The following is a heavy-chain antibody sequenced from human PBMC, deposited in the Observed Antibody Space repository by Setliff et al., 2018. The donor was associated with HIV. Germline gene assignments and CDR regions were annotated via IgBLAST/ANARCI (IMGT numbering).Heavy chain of an antibody. J-gene: IGHJ4*02. Sequence: KSGVSLRLSCAASGFTFSDHYMSWIRQDPGKGLEWVSYISSSGSTIYYADSVKGRFTISRDNAKNSLYLQMSSLKPEDTAFYYCVRGYDVLIGSPDSWGQGTLVTVSS. CDR2: ISSSGSTI. CDR1: GFTFSDHY. V-gene: IGHV3-11*01. CDR3: VRGYDVLIGSPDS. D-gene: IGHD3-9*01.